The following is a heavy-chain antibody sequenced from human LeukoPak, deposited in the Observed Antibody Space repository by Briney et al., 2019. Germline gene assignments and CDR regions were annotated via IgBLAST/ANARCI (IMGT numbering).Heavy chain of an antibody. J-gene: IGHJ4*02. CDR3: AKDLSSSVGGATFDY. D-gene: IGHD2-15*01. CDR2: ISGRGGST. CDR1: GFTFFRYG. Sequence: GGFLRISRGASGFTFFRYGMSWGRPGPGKGLEWVSSISGRGGSTYYGDSVKGRFTISRDHSKNTLNLQMNSLRAEDTAVYYCAKDLSSSVGGATFDYWGQGTLVTVSS. V-gene: IGHV3-23*01.